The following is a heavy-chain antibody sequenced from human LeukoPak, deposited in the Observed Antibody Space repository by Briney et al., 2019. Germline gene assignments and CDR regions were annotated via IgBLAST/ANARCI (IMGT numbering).Heavy chain of an antibody. CDR1: GFTFRTYS. J-gene: IGHJ4*02. D-gene: IGHD5-24*01. Sequence: GGSLRLSCAATGFTFRTYSIHWVRQAPGKGLEWVTVVSADGRTQLYSDSVKGRFTISRDNSLNTLHLQMNSLRTEDTAVYYCAREFGHNRWYFDYWGQGALVTVSS. V-gene: IGHV3-30*03. CDR3: AREFGHNRWYFDY. CDR2: VSADGRTQ.